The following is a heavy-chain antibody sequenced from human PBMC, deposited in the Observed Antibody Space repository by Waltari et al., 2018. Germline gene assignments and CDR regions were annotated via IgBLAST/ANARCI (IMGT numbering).Heavy chain of an antibody. CDR3: ARDLTPLTIAVADDLFDY. CDR2: INPNSGGT. V-gene: IGHV1-2*06. J-gene: IGHJ4*02. D-gene: IGHD6-19*01. CDR1: GYTFTGYY. Sequence: QVQLVQSGAEVKKPGASVKVSCKASGYTFTGYYMHWVRQAPGQGLEWMGRINPNSGGTNYAQKVQGRVTMTRDTSISTAYMELSRLGSDDTAVYYCARDLTPLTIAVADDLFDYWGQGTLVTVSS.